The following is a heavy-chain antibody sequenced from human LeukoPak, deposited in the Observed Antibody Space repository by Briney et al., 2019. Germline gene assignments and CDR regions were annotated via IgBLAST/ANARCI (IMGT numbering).Heavy chain of an antibody. V-gene: IGHV3-30*02. D-gene: IGHD3-22*01. CDR1: AFSFNTYG. CDR3: ARTQIRRLLPDY. Sequence: PGGSLKLSCATSAFSFNTYGMHWVRQAPGKGLQWVAFIRYNGNDQYYADSVKGRFTISRDNSKNTLYLQMNSLRAEDTAVYYCARTQIRRLLPDYWGQGTLVTVSS. J-gene: IGHJ4*02. CDR2: IRYNGNDQ.